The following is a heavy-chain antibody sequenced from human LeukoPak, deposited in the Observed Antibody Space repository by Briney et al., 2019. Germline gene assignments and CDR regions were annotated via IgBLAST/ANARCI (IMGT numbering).Heavy chain of an antibody. CDR2: ISYDGSNK. V-gene: IGHV3-30-3*01. Sequence: PGGSLRLSCAASGFTFSSYAMHWVRQAPGKGLEWVVVISYDGSNKYYADSVKGRFTISRDNSKNTLYLQMNSLRAEDTAVYYCAGERGKYCSSTSCYDFHHWGQGTLVTVSS. CDR1: GFTFSSYA. D-gene: IGHD2-2*01. J-gene: IGHJ1*01. CDR3: AGERGKYCSSTSCYDFHH.